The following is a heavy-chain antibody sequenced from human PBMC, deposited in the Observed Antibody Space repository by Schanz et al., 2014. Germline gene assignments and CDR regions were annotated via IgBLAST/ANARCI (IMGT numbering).Heavy chain of an antibody. V-gene: IGHV3-23*01. CDR3: AKHVRSLTGNDY. J-gene: IGHJ4*02. Sequence: EVQLLESGGGLVQPGGSLRLSCEASGFTFSNYGMNWVRQAPGKGLEWVSGISGSGGSTYDADSVKGRFTISRDNSKNTLYLQVNSLRAEDTAVYYCAKHVRSLTGNDYWGQGTLVNVSS. CDR2: ISGSGGST. CDR1: GFTFSNYG. D-gene: IGHD3-9*01.